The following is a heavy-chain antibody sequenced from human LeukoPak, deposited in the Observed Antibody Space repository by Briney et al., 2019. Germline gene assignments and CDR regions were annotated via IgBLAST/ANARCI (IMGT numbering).Heavy chain of an antibody. CDR3: ARVGAYCTSTSCFDY. CDR1: GYTFTNYG. D-gene: IGHD2-2*01. V-gene: IGHV1-18*01. J-gene: IGHJ4*02. CDR2: ISAYNGNT. Sequence: ASVKVSCKASGYTFTNYGISWVRQAPGQGLEWMGWISAYNGNTDYAQKLQGRVTMTTDTSTSTAYMELWSLRSDDTAVYFCARVGAYCTSTSCFDYWGQGTLVTVSS.